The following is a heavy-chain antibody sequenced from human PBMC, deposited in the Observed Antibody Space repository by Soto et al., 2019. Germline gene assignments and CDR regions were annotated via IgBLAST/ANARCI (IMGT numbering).Heavy chain of an antibody. Sequence: SETLSHTCAVYGGSISGYYWSWIRQPPGKWLEWIGEINHSGSTNYNPSLKSRVTISVDTSKNQFSLKLSSVTAADTAVYYCAGTIFGVVPNWFDPWGQGTLVTVSS. CDR2: INHSGST. D-gene: IGHD3-3*01. CDR3: AGTIFGVVPNWFDP. J-gene: IGHJ5*02. CDR1: GGSISGYY. V-gene: IGHV4-34*01.